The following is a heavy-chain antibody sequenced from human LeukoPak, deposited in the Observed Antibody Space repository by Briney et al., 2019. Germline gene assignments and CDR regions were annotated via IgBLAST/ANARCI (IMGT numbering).Heavy chain of an antibody. Sequence: ASVKVSCKASGGTFSNYAISWVRQAPGQGLEGMGRIIPIFGIANYAQKFQGRVTITSDKSTSTAYMELSSLRSEDTAVYYCARGMTTVTTWWFDPWGQGTLVTVSS. V-gene: IGHV1-69*04. D-gene: IGHD4-17*01. J-gene: IGHJ5*02. CDR2: IIPIFGIA. CDR3: ARGMTTVTTWWFDP. CDR1: GGTFSNYA.